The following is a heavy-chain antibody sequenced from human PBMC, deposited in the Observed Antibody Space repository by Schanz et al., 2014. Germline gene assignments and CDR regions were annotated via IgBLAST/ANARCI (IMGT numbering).Heavy chain of an antibody. CDR1: GFTFSSYS. CDR3: ARSRSGFYFDY. CDR2: VSRSTPDI. J-gene: IGHJ4*02. D-gene: IGHD1-26*01. Sequence: EVQLAESGGGLVQPGGSLRLSCAASGFTFSSYSMNWVRQAPGKGLEWVSYVSRSTPDIYYADSVKGRFTISRDNSKNTLYLQMNSLRAEDTAVYYCARSRSGFYFDYWGQGTLVTVSS. V-gene: IGHV3-48*01.